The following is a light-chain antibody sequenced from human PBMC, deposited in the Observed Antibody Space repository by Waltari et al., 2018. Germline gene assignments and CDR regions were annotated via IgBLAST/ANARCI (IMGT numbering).Light chain of an antibody. J-gene: IGLJ3*02. V-gene: IGLV2-14*01. CDR1: SSDIGVYKY. CDR2: EVT. Sequence: QSALTQPASVSGSPGQSITISCGGTSSDIGVYKYVPWYQQYSGKAPKLIIYEVTNRPSGVSNRFSGSKSGNTASLTISGLQAEDEADYYCASYTSSNTWVFGGGTKLTVL. CDR3: ASYTSSNTWV.